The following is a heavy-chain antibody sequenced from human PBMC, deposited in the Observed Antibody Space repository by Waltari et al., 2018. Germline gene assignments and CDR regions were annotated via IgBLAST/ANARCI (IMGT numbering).Heavy chain of an antibody. V-gene: IGHV1-18*01. J-gene: IGHJ4*02. CDR3: ARDEAARPFDY. CDR2: VRAENGNT. D-gene: IGHD6-6*01. Sequence: QVQLVQSGAEVKKPGASVKVSCKASGYTFTSYGISWVRQAPGQGLEWMGWVRAENGNTNYAQKLQGRFTMTTDTSTSTAYMELRSLRSDDAVVYYCARDEAARPFDYWGQGTLVTVSS. CDR1: GYTFTSYG.